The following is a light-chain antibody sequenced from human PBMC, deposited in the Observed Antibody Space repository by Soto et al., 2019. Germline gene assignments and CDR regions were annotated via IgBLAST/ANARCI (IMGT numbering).Light chain of an antibody. V-gene: IGKV1-5*03. CDR2: RTS. CDR1: QNIHMY. J-gene: IGKJ3*01. Sequence: DIQMTQSPSTLSGSLGDRVTITCRASQNIHMYLAWYQQKPGKAPKLLIYRTSILESGVSFRFSGSGSETEFSLAISSLQPDDFATYFCQQYYRYPPAFGPGTKVDNK. CDR3: QQYYRYPPA.